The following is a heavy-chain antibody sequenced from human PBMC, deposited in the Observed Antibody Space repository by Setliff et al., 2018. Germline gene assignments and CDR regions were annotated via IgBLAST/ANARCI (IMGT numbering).Heavy chain of an antibody. D-gene: IGHD3-3*01. J-gene: IGHJ6*03. V-gene: IGHV4-39*01. CDR2: INYSGRN. CDR3: ARQKYWSGYYGEGYYYYMDV. CDR1: GGSFSTSSDY. Sequence: PSETRSLTCNVSGGSFSTSSDYWGWIRQPPGKGLEWIGSINYSGRNYYNPSLKSRVTIFADTSKNQFSLLLNSVTAADTALYYCARQKYWSGYYGEGYYYYMDVWGKGTTVTVSS.